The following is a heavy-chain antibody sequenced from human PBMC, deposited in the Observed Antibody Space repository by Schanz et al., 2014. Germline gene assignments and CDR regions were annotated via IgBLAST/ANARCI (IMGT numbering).Heavy chain of an antibody. D-gene: IGHD3-10*01. J-gene: IGHJ1*01. CDR2: ISSSGSYI. CDR1: GFSLNTYG. Sequence: AQLMESGGGVVQPGTSLILSCSVSGFSLNTYGIHWFRQPAGKGLEWVSSISSSGSYIHYADSVKGRFTMSRDNSKNTLYLQMNSLRAEDTAVYYCASGVHVSSLQKGLQFWGRGTLAIVSS. V-gene: IGHV3-21*01. CDR3: ASGVHVSSLQKGLQF.